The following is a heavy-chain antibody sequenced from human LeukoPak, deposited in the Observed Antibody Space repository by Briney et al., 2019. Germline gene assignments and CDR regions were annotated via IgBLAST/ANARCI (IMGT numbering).Heavy chain of an antibody. CDR2: INPNSGAT. J-gene: IGHJ4*02. CDR1: GCTFTGYY. V-gene: IGHV1-2*02. CDR3: ATSDY. Sequence: ASVKVSCKASGCTFTGYYMDWVRQAPGQGLEWMGWINPNSGATNYAQKFQGRVTMTRDTSISTAYLELSRLRSDDTAMYYCATSDYWGQGTLVTVSS.